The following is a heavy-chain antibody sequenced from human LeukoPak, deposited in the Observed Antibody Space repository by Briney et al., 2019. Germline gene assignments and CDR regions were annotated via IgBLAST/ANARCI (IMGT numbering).Heavy chain of an antibody. CDR3: AKVLGIAAAGLNQLFDY. V-gene: IGHV3-30*02. Sequence: GGSLRLSCTTSAFTFSDYWMSWVRQAPGKGLEWVAFIRYDGSNKYYADSVKGRFTISRDNSKNTLYLQMNSLRAEDTAVYYCAKVLGIAAAGLNQLFDYWGQGTLVTVSS. D-gene: IGHD6-13*01. CDR1: AFTFSDYW. J-gene: IGHJ4*02. CDR2: IRYDGSNK.